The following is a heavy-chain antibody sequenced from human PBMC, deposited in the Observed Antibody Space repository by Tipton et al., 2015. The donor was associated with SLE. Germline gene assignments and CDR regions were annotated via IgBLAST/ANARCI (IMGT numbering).Heavy chain of an antibody. CDR2: IDFSGST. V-gene: IGHV4-59*01. CDR3: AASRYSYGFDY. Sequence: TLSLTCTVSGGSFSSYYWSWIRQPPGKGLGWIGYIDFSGSTNYNPSLKSRVTISVDTSKNQFSLKLSSVTRADTAVYYCAASRYSYGFDYWGQGTLVTVSS. D-gene: IGHD5-18*01. J-gene: IGHJ4*02. CDR1: GGSFSSYY.